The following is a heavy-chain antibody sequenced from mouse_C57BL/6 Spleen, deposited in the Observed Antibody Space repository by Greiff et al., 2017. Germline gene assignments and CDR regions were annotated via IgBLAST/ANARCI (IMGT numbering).Heavy chain of an antibody. CDR1: GYSFTGYY. Sequence: EVKLMESGPELVKPGASVKISCKASGYSFTGYYLNWVKQSPEKSLEWIGEINPSTGGTTYNQKFKAKATLTVDKSSSTAYMQLKSLTSEDSAVYYCARDCDGWFAYWGQGTLVTVSA. CDR2: INPSTGGT. J-gene: IGHJ3*01. CDR3: ARDCDGWFAY. D-gene: IGHD2-13*01. V-gene: IGHV1-42*01.